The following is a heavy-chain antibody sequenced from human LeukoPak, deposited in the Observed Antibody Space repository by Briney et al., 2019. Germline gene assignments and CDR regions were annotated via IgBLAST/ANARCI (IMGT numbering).Heavy chain of an antibody. V-gene: IGHV4-39*07. CDR2: IYYSVSA. CDR1: GGSISSSSYY. Sequence: SETLSLTCTVSGGSISSSSYYWGWIRQPPGKGLEWIGSIYYSVSANYNPSLKSRVTISIDTSKNQFSLKLSSVTAADTAVYYCARAVGYSSSWYPHGFDPWGQGTLVTVSS. D-gene: IGHD6-13*01. CDR3: ARAVGYSSSWYPHGFDP. J-gene: IGHJ5*02.